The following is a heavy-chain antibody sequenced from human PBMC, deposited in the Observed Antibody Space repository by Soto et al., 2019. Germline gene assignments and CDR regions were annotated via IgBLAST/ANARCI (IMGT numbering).Heavy chain of an antibody. CDR1: GGSMRSYY. CDR3: AGIGEDVYYGMDV. V-gene: IGHV4-4*07. CDR2: IYSRGDT. Sequence: LSLTCSVSGGSMRSYYWNWLRQPAGKGLEWIGRIYSRGDTNYNPSVKSRVTMSVDTSKNEFSLRLNSVTAADTAVYYCAGIGEDVYYGMDVWGQGTTVTVSS. D-gene: IGHD2-21*01. J-gene: IGHJ6*02.